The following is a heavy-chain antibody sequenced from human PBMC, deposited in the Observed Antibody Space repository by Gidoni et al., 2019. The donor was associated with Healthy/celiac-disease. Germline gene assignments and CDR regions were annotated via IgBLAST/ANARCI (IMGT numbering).Heavy chain of an antibody. CDR1: GGSFSGYY. V-gene: IGHV4-34*01. D-gene: IGHD6-6*01. Sequence: QVQLQQWGAGLLKPSETLSLTCAVYGGSFSGYYWSWIRQPPGKGLEWIGEINHSGSTNYNPTLKRRVTISVDTSKNQFSLKLSSVTAADTAVYYCARGGGIAARRQGSYFDYWGQGTLVTVSS. CDR3: ARGGGIAARRQGSYFDY. J-gene: IGHJ4*02. CDR2: INHSGST.